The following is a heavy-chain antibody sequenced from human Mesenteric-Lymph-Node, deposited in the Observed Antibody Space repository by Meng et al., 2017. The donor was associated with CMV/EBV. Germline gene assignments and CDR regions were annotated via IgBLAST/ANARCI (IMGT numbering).Heavy chain of an antibody. J-gene: IGHJ3*02. CDR2: VYYDGSA. CDR1: GGSISSNY. Sequence: SETLSLTCTVPGGSISSNYWSWIRQPPGKGLEWIGYVYYDGSANYNPSLKNRLTMSVDTSKSQFSLKLNSVTAADTAVYYCARDAGRTGNYWGFDAFDIWGQGTMVTVSS. V-gene: IGHV4-59*01. D-gene: IGHD1-26*01. CDR3: ARDAGRTGNYWGFDAFDI.